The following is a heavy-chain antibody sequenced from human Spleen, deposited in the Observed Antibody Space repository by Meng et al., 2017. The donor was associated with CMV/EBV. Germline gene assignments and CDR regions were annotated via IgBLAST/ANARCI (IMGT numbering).Heavy chain of an antibody. Sequence: SETLSLTCAVYGWPFSAYYWSWIRQPPGKGLEWIGEINHSGSTNYNPSLKSRVTISVDTSKNQFSLKLSSVTAADTAVYYCARDGRGGHDYVWGSYRYTDQDSTPFDYWGQGTLVTVSS. J-gene: IGHJ4*02. CDR2: INHSGST. D-gene: IGHD3-16*02. CDR3: ARDGRGGHDYVWGSYRYTDQDSTPFDY. V-gene: IGHV4-34*01. CDR1: GWPFSAYY.